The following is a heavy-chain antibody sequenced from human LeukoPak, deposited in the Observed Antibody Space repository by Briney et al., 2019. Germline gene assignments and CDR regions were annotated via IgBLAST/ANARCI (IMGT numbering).Heavy chain of an antibody. D-gene: IGHD2/OR15-2a*01. J-gene: IGHJ4*02. CDR1: GFTFSSYA. Sequence: GALRLSCAASGFTFSSYAMSWVRQAPGKGLEWVPTITTSGGSTYYADSVKGRFTISRDNSKNTLYLQMNSLKTEDTAVYYCAKVESPSYYFDYWGQGTLVTVSS. CDR2: ITTSGGST. V-gene: IGHV3-23*01. CDR3: AKVESPSYYFDY.